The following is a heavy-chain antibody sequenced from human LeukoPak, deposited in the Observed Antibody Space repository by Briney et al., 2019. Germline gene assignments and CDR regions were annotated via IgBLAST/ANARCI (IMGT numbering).Heavy chain of an antibody. CDR1: GGTFSSYA. Sequence: ASVKVSCKASGGTFSSYAISWVRQAPGQGLEWMGRIIPIFGTANYAQKFQGRVTITTDESTSTAYMELSSLRSEDTAVYYCASGSSPPSYFDYWGQGNLVTVSS. V-gene: IGHV1-69*05. D-gene: IGHD2-15*01. CDR2: IIPIFGTA. J-gene: IGHJ4*02. CDR3: ASGSSPPSYFDY.